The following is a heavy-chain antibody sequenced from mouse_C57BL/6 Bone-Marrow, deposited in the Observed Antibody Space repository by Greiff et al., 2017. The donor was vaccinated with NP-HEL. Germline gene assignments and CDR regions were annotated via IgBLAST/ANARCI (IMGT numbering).Heavy chain of an antibody. CDR1: GYAFSSSW. CDR3: ARGWFAD. V-gene: IGHV1-82*01. Sequence: VQLLESGPELVKPGASVKISCKASGYAFSSSWMNWVKQRPGKGLEWIGRIYPGDGDTNYNGKFKGKATLTADTSSSTAYMQLSSLTSEDSAVYCCARGWFADWGKGTLVTVSA. J-gene: IGHJ3*01. CDR2: IYPGDGDT.